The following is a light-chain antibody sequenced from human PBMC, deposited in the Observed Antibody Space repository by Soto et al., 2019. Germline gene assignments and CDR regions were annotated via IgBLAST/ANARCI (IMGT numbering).Light chain of an antibody. CDR2: KAS. CDR3: QQYNTYPWT. J-gene: IGKJ1*01. V-gene: IGKV1-5*03. Sequence: DIQMSRSPSTLSGSVGDRFTITCRASQTISSWLAWYQQKPGKAPKLLIYKASSLESGVPSRFSGTGSGTEFTLTISSLQPDDFATFYCQQYNTYPWTFGQGTKVDIK. CDR1: QTISSW.